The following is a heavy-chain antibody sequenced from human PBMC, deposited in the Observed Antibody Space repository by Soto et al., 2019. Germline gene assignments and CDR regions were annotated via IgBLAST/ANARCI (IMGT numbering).Heavy chain of an antibody. J-gene: IGHJ5*02. Sequence: QSQTLSLTCAISGDSVSSNSAAWNWIRQSPLRGLEWLGRTYYRSRWYNDYAESVKSRIAINPDTSKNQFSLQLNSVTPEDTAVYYCAGSPQYCGGGSCYSGWFDPWGQGTLVTVSS. CDR3: AGSPQYCGGGSCYSGWFDP. CDR1: GDSVSSNSAA. V-gene: IGHV6-1*01. CDR2: TYYRSRWYN. D-gene: IGHD2-15*01.